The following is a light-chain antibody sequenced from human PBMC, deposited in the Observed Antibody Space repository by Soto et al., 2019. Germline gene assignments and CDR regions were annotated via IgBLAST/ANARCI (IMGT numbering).Light chain of an antibody. V-gene: IGLV1-44*01. CDR2: RYY. CDR1: SSNLGDNT. Sequence: QSVLTQPPSASGTPGQRVTISCSTRSSNLGDNTVNWYQHVPGTAPKLLIYRYYQRPSGVPDRFSGSRSGTSASLAISGLQSEDEADYYCAAWDATLDGYVFGTVTMLTVL. CDR3: AAWDATLDGYV. J-gene: IGLJ1*01.